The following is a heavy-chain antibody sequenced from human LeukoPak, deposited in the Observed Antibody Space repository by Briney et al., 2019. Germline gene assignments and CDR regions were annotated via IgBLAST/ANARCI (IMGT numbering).Heavy chain of an antibody. CDR2: INSDGSST. J-gene: IGHJ6*02. Sequence: GGSLRLSCAASGFTLSSYWMHCVRQAPGKGLVWVARINSDGSSTRYADSVKGRFTISRDDAKNTLYLQMNSLRGEDTAVYYCARGYDYDSSAYPGGYYGMDVWGQGTTVTVSS. V-gene: IGHV3-74*01. CDR3: ARGYDYDSSAYPGGYYGMDV. CDR1: GFTLSSYW. D-gene: IGHD3-22*01.